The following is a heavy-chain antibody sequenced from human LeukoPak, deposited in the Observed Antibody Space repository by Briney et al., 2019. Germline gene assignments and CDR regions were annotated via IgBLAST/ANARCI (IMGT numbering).Heavy chain of an antibody. CDR1: GGSISSTSYY. V-gene: IGHV4-39*01. Sequence: SETLSLTCTVSGGSISSTSYYWGWIRQPPGKGLEWIGSMYYSGSTNYNPSLKSRITISVDTSKNQFSLKLSSVTATDTAVYYCARHWRYGVYLLRYFDSWGQGILVIVSS. J-gene: IGHJ4*02. CDR3: ARHWRYGVYLLRYFDS. CDR2: MYYSGST. D-gene: IGHD4-17*01.